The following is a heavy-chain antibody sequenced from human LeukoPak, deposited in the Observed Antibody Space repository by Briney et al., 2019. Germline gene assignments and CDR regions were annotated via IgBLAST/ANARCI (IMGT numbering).Heavy chain of an antibody. Sequence: GGSLRLSCAASGCTYSSYAMTWVRQAPGKGLEWVSVISGSGGSTYYADSVKGRFTISRDNSKNTVYLQMNSLRVEDTAVYYCVKRQCSGGSCYFIDYWGQGTLVTVSS. CDR2: ISGSGGST. D-gene: IGHD2-15*01. J-gene: IGHJ4*02. V-gene: IGHV3-23*01. CDR3: VKRQCSGGSCYFIDY. CDR1: GCTYSSYA.